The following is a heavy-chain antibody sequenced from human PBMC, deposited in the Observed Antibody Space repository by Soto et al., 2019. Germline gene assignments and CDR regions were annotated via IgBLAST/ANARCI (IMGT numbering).Heavy chain of an antibody. V-gene: IGHV1-18*01. J-gene: IGHJ6*03. CDR2: ISAYNGNT. CDR1: GYTFTSYG. CDR3: AREGPRGSGRSQTLKYYYYYMDV. Sequence: ASVKVSCKASGYTFTSYGISWVRQAPGQGLEWMGWISAYNGNTNYAQKLQGRVTMTTDTSTSTAYMELRSLRSDDTAVYYCAREGPRGSGRSQTLKYYYYYMDVWGKGTTVTVSS. D-gene: IGHD3-10*01.